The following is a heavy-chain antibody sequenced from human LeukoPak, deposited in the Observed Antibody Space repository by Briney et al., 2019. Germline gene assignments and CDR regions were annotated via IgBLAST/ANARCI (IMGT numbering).Heavy chain of an antibody. V-gene: IGHV3-21*01. CDR1: GFTFSSYS. CDR3: ARDFTETHPAG. Sequence: GGSLRLSCAASGFTFSSYSMNWVRQAPGKGLEWVSSISSSSSYIYYADSVKGRFTISRDNAKNSLYLQMNSLRAEDTAVYYCARDFTETHPAGWGQGTLVTVSS. J-gene: IGHJ4*02. D-gene: IGHD4-11*01. CDR2: ISSSSSYI.